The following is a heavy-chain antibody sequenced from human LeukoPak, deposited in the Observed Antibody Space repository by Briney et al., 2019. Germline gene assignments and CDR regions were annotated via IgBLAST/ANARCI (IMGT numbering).Heavy chain of an antibody. J-gene: IGHJ6*03. CDR1: GGSISSYY. V-gene: IGHV4-59*08. CDR3: ARHVSAYSSGLPYYMDV. CDR2: LYYSGST. Sequence: SETLSLTCTVSGGSISSYYWNWIRQPPGKGLEWIGYLYYSGSTNYNPSLKSRVTISVDTSKNQFSLKLSSVTAADTAVYYCARHVSAYSSGLPYYMDVWGKGTTVTVSS. D-gene: IGHD6-19*01.